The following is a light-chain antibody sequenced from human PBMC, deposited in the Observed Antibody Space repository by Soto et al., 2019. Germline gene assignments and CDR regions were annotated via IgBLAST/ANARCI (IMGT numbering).Light chain of an antibody. CDR1: QNVGTY. CDR2: GAS. V-gene: IGKV3-11*01. CDR3: QHRHTWPPDAT. J-gene: IGKJ2*01. Sequence: EIVLTQSPATLSLSAGDRATLSYRASQNVGTYLAWYQQRPGQAPRLLIYGASNRATGIPARFSGSGSRTDFTLTITSLEPEDFAVYFCQHRHTWPPDATFGPGTRLEIK.